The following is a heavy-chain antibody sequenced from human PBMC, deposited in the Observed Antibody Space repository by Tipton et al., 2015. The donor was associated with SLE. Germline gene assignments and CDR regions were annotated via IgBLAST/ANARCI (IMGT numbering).Heavy chain of an antibody. CDR2: IYYSGGT. D-gene: IGHD6-25*01. CDR3: AKQRPLFQGHDAFDL. Sequence: TLSLTCTVSGASLNSAGYYWTWISQHPGKGLQWVGNIYYSGGTYYKPYLKSRLTISVDTSKNLFSLTLSSVTAADTAVYYCAKQRPLFQGHDAFDLWGQGTMVTVSS. V-gene: IGHV4-31*03. J-gene: IGHJ3*01. CDR1: GASLNSAGYY.